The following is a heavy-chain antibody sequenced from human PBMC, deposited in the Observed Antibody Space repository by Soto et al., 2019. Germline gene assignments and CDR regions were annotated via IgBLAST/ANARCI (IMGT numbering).Heavy chain of an antibody. D-gene: IGHD3-16*02. Sequence: GGSLRLSCAASGFAFHSYAMRWVRQAPGKGLEWVSTISANTGRTDYTDSVQGRFTISRDSSKNTLYLQMNSLRAEDTAVYYCAKAGYYDYVWGTYRPEPDEHWGQGTLVTVSS. CDR1: GFAFHSYA. V-gene: IGHV3-23*01. CDR2: ISANTGRT. CDR3: AKAGYYDYVWGTYRPEPDEH. J-gene: IGHJ4*02.